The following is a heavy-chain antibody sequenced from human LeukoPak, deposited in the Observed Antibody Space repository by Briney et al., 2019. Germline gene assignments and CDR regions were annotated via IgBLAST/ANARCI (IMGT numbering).Heavy chain of an antibody. Sequence: SETLSLTCAVYGGSFSGYYWSWIRQPPGKGLEWIGEINHSGSTNYNPSLKSRVTISIDTSKNQFSLKLTSVTAADTAVYYCARNSSSPDYWGQGTRVTVSS. J-gene: IGHJ4*02. D-gene: IGHD6-13*01. V-gene: IGHV4-34*01. CDR1: GGSFSGYY. CDR3: ARNSSSPDY. CDR2: INHSGST.